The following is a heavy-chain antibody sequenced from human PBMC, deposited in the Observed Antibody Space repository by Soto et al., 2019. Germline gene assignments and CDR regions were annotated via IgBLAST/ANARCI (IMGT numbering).Heavy chain of an antibody. CDR2: IWYDGSNK. CDR1: GFTFSSYG. D-gene: IGHD3-16*01. Sequence: QVQLVESGGGVVQPGRSLRLSCAASGFTFSSYGMHWVRQAPGKGLEWVAVIWYDGSNKYYADSVKGRFTISRDNSKNTLYLQMNSLRAEDRAVYYCARDRGERWLHRWYFDLWGRGTLVTVSS. CDR3: ARDRGERWLHRWYFDL. V-gene: IGHV3-33*01. J-gene: IGHJ2*01.